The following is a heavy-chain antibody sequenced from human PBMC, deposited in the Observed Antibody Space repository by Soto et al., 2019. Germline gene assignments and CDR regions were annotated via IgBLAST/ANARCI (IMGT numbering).Heavy chain of an antibody. V-gene: IGHV1-69*06. CDR1: GGTFSSYA. CDR2: IIPIFGTA. J-gene: IGHJ4*02. D-gene: IGHD3-3*01. CDR3: ASSRITIFGVVIISYFDY. Sequence: SVKVSCKASGGTFSSYAISWVRQAPGQGLEWMGGIIPIFGTANYAQKFQGRVTITADKSTSTAYMELSSLRSEDTAVYYCASSRITIFGVVIISYFDYWGQGTLVTVSS.